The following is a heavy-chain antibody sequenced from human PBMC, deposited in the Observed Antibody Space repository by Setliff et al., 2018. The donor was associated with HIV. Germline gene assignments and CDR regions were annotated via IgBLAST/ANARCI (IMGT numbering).Heavy chain of an antibody. Sequence: GPSVKVSCKTSGYTFTNYALNWVRQAPGQGLEWMGWINTNTGNPTYAQGFTGRFVFSLDTSVSTAYLQISSLKAEDTAVYYCARGSSITIFGVVKGNYMDVWGKGTTVTVSS. CDR1: GYTFTNYA. D-gene: IGHD3-3*01. CDR3: ARGSSITIFGVVKGNYMDV. CDR2: INTNTGNP. J-gene: IGHJ6*03. V-gene: IGHV7-4-1*02.